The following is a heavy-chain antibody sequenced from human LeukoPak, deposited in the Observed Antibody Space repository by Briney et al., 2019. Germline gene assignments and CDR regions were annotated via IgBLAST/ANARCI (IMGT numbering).Heavy chain of an antibody. D-gene: IGHD3-22*01. CDR1: GGSISSSNW. Sequence: SGTLSLTCAASGGSISSSNWWSWVRQPPGKGLERIGEIYHSGSTNYNPSLKSRVTISVDKSKNQFSLKLSSVTAADTAVYYCARLYYYDSSGYNNDYWGQGTLVTVSS. V-gene: IGHV4-4*02. CDR3: ARLYYYDSSGYNNDY. J-gene: IGHJ4*02. CDR2: IYHSGST.